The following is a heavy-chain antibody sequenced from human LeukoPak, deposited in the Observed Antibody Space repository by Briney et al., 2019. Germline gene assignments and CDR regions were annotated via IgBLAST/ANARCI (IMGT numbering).Heavy chain of an antibody. CDR3: VIVGGSGSYIDY. J-gene: IGHJ4*02. Sequence: EASVRVSSKASGYTFTIYGISWVGQAPGQGLEGMGWISAYNGNTNYAQKLQGRVTMTTDTSTSTAYMELRSLRSDDTAVYYCVIVGGSGSYIDYWGQGTLVTVSS. V-gene: IGHV1-18*04. CDR2: ISAYNGNT. CDR1: GYTFTIYG. D-gene: IGHD3-10*01.